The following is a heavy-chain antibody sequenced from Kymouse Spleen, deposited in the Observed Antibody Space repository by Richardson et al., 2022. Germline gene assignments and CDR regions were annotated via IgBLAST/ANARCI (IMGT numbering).Heavy chain of an antibody. V-gene: IGHV4-34*01. CDR2: INHSGST. J-gene: IGHJ5*02. D-gene: IGHD3-10*01. CDR3: AGITMVRGVMGWFDP. Sequence: QVQLQQWGAGLLKPSETLSLTCAVYGGSFSGYYWSWIRQPPGKGLEWIGEINHSGSTNYNPSLKSRVTISVDTSKNQFSLKLSSVTAADTAVYYCAGITMVRGVMGWFDPWGQGTLVTVSS. CDR1: GGSFSGYY.